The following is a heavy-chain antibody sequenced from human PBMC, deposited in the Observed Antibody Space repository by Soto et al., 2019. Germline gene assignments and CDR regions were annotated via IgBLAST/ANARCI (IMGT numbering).Heavy chain of an antibody. CDR1: EFTFSSYW. Sequence: ESGGGLVQPGGSLRLSCEASEFTFSSYWMSWVRQAPGKGLEWVGKIKADGSEKYYVESVKGRFTISRDNSKNSLYLQMDNLRAEDTAVYYCTRLDSSLAHYGMDVWGQGTTVTVSS. CDR3: TRLDSSLAHYGMDV. CDR2: IKADGSEK. D-gene: IGHD1-1*01. J-gene: IGHJ6*02. V-gene: IGHV3-7*01.